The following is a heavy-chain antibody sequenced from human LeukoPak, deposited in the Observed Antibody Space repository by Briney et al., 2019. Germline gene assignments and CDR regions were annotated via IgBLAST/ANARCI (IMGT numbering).Heavy chain of an antibody. D-gene: IGHD5-12*01. J-gene: IGHJ3*02. Sequence: SETLSLTCTVSGGSLSNYYWSWIRQPAGKRLEWIGRIYPSGSTNYNPSLESRVTVSVDTSKNQFSLNLGSVTCADTAVYYCARDRRGYVGYEGDPFDIWGQGTMVTVSS. CDR2: IYPSGST. CDR3: ARDRRGYVGYEGDPFDI. V-gene: IGHV4-4*07. CDR1: GGSLSNYY.